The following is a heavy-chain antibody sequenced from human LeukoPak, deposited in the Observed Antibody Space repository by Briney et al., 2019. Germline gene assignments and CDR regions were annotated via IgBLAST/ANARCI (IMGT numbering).Heavy chain of an antibody. J-gene: IGHJ3*02. V-gene: IGHV3-30-3*01. CDR2: ISYDGSNK. CDR1: GFTFSSFA. D-gene: IGHD2-2*01. CDR3: AKDMCSSTSCSRRAFDI. Sequence: PGRSLRLSCAASGFTFSSFAMHWVRQAPGKGLEWVAVISYDGSNKYYADSVKGRFTISRDNSENTLYLQMNSLRAEDTAGFYCAKDMCSSTSCSRRAFDIWGQGTMVTVSS.